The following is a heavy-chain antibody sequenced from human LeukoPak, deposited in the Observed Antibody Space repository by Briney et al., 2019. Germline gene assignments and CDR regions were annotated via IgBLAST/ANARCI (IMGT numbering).Heavy chain of an antibody. CDR1: GFTVSSNY. D-gene: IGHD6-19*01. CDR3: ARSMIAVAARDY. J-gene: IGHJ4*02. Sequence: GGSLRLSCAASGFTVSSNYMSWVRQAPGKGLEWVSVIYSGGSTYYADSVKGRFTISRDNSKNTLYLQMNSLRAEDTAVYYCARSMIAVAARDYWGQGTLVTVSS. CDR2: IYSGGST. V-gene: IGHV3-53*01.